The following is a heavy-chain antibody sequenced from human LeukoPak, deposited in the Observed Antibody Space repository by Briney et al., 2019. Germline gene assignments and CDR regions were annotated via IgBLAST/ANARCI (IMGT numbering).Heavy chain of an antibody. D-gene: IGHD3-10*01. J-gene: IGHJ6*02. CDR2: ISSSSDYI. CDR1: GFTFSRYT. Sequence: GGSLRLSCAASGFTFSRYTMHWVRQAPGKGLEWVSSISSSSDYIYYADSVKGRFTISRDNAKNSLYLQMNSLRAEDTAVYYCARNGLLWFGELTHDYGMDVWGQGTTVTVSS. CDR3: ARNGLLWFGELTHDYGMDV. V-gene: IGHV3-21*01.